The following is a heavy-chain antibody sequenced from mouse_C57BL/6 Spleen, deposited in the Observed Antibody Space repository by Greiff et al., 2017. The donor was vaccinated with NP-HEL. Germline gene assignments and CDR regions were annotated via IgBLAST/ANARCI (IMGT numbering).Heavy chain of an antibody. V-gene: IGHV5-9-1*02. CDR2: ISSGGDYI. Sequence: EVKLEESGEGLVKPGGSLKLSCAASGFTFSSYAMSWVRQTPEKRLEWVAYISSGGDYINYADTVKGRFTISRDNARNTPSLQMSSLKSADTAMYYCTREGGYYDGSSYPGYFDGWGTGTTVTVSS. J-gene: IGHJ1*03. CDR1: GFTFSSYA. CDR3: TREGGYYDGSSYPGYFDG. D-gene: IGHD1-1*01.